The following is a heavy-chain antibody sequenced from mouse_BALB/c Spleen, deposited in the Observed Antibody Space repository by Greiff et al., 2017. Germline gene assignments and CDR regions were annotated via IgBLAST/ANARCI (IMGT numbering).Heavy chain of an antibody. D-gene: IGHD2-14*01. CDR2: IDPENGNT. Sequence: EVKLQQSGAELVRPGALVKLSCKASGFNIKDYYMHWVKQRPEQGLEWIGWIDPENGNTIYDPKFQGKASITADTSSNTAYLQLSSLTSEDTAVYYCAGYDGGYAMDYWGQGTSVTVSS. J-gene: IGHJ4*01. V-gene: IGHV14-1*02. CDR3: AGYDGGYAMDY. CDR1: GFNIKDYY.